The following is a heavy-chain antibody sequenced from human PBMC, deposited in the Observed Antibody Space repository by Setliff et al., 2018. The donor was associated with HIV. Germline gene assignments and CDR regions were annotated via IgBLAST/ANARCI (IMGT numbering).Heavy chain of an antibody. D-gene: IGHD3-16*01. CDR3: AKSAFGGVSPFDY. CDR1: GFTFSSHT. J-gene: IGHJ4*02. CDR2: ISDSGDNT. V-gene: IGHV3-23*01. Sequence: GGSLRLSCVASGFTFSSHTMNWIRQAPERGLEWVSAISDSGDNTNYADSVKGRFTISRDDSKNTPYLQMTSLRAEDTAVYYCAKSAFGGVSPFDYWGQGTLVTVSS.